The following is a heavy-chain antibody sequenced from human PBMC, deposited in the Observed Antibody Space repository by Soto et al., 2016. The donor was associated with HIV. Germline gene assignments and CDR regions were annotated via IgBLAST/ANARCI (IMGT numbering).Heavy chain of an antibody. D-gene: IGHD3-16*01. Sequence: EVQLLESGGGLVQPGGSLRLSCVASGFTFSSYAMSWVRQAPGKGLEWVSGISGSGGNTYYADSVKGRFTISRDNSENTLYLQMNSLRVEDTAVYYCTTDRWGHYWGQGTLVTVSS. CDR1: GFTFSSYA. V-gene: IGHV3-23*01. CDR2: ISGSGGNT. J-gene: IGHJ4*02. CDR3: TTDRWGHY.